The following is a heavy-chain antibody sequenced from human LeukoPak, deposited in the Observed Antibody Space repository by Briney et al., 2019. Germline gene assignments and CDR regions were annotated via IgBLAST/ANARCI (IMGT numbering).Heavy chain of an antibody. Sequence: GSLRLSCTVSGFTVSSNSMSWVRQAPGKGLEWVAVISYDGSNKYYADSVKGRFTISRDNSKNTLYLQMNSLRAEDTAVYYCARRRVGKRGVATIRSDAFDIWGQGTMVTVSS. CDR1: GFTVSSNS. CDR3: ARRRVGKRGVATIRSDAFDI. J-gene: IGHJ3*02. V-gene: IGHV3-30*04. CDR2: ISYDGSNK. D-gene: IGHD5-12*01.